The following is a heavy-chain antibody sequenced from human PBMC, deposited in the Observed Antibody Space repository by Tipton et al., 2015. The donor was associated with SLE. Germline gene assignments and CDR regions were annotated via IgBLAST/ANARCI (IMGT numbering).Heavy chain of an antibody. CDR1: GFTFSSYS. J-gene: IGHJ6*03. CDR2: ISSSSSYI. V-gene: IGHV3-21*01. D-gene: IGHD4-17*01. CDR3: AGLTTVTTTYYYYMDV. Sequence: SLRLFCAASGFTFSSYSMNWVRQAPGKGLEWVSSISSSSSYIYYADSVKGRFTISRDNAKNSLYLQMNSLRAEDTAVYYCAGLTTVTTTYYYYMDVWGKGTTVTVSS.